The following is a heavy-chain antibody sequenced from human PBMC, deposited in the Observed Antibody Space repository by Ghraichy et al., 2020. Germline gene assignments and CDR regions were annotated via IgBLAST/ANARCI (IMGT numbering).Heavy chain of an antibody. CDR3: ARLVVVPAAIMGRGKNWFDP. Sequence: SETLSLTCTVSGGSISSYYWSWIRQPPGKGLEWIGYIYYSGSTNYNPSLKSRVTISVDTSKNQFSLKLSSVTAADTAVYYCARLVVVPAAIMGRGKNWFDPWGQGTLVTVSS. J-gene: IGHJ5*02. V-gene: IGHV4-59*01. CDR1: GGSISSYY. D-gene: IGHD2-2*01. CDR2: IYYSGST.